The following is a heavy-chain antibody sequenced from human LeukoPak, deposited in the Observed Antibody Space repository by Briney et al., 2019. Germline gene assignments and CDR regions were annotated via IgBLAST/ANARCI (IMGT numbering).Heavy chain of an antibody. Sequence: SETLSLTCTVSGGSISSYYWSWIRQPPGKGLEWIGYIYYSGSTNCNPSLKSRVTISVDTSKNQFSLKLSSVTAADTAVYYCARRSLRNYYYGMDVWGQGTTVTVSS. CDR3: ARRSLRNYYYGMDV. V-gene: IGHV4-59*08. CDR1: GGSISSYY. J-gene: IGHJ6*02. CDR2: IYYSGST.